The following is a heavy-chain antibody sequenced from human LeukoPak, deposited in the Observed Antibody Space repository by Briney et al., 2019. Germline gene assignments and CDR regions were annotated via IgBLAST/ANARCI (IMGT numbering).Heavy chain of an antibody. Sequence: ASVTVSCTASGYTFTSNYIHWVRQAPGQGLEWMGMIYPRDGSTSYAQKFQGRVTVTRDTSTSTVHMELSGLRSEDTAVYYCARGQEGFDYWGQGTLVTVSS. CDR2: IYPRDGST. J-gene: IGHJ4*02. CDR1: GYTFTSNY. CDR3: ARGQEGFDY. V-gene: IGHV1-46*01.